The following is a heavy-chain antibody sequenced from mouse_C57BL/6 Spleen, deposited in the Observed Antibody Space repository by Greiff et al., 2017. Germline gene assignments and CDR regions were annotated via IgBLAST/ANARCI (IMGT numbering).Heavy chain of an antibody. Sequence: VQLQESGPGLVAPSQSLSITCTASGFSLTSYAISWVRQPPGKGLEWIGVIWPGGGANYNSPPKSRLSISTDNTKSQVVLKMNSPQTDDTGRYSCDRTGLRDLGLGYFDVWGTGTTVTVSS. CDR2: IWPGGGA. CDR3: DRTGLRDLGLGYFDV. V-gene: IGHV2-9-1*01. J-gene: IGHJ1*03. CDR1: GFSLTSYA. D-gene: IGHD2-4*01.